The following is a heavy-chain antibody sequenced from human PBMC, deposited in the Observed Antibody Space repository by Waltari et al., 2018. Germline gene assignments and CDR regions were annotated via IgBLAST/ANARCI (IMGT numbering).Heavy chain of an antibody. CDR3: ARVRIPDYYYYYMDV. D-gene: IGHD2-21*01. V-gene: IGHV3-20*04. CDR1: GFTFDDYG. J-gene: IGHJ6*03. Sequence: EVQLVESGGGVVRPGGCLRLSCAASGFTFDDYGMSWVRQAPGKGLEWVSGINWNGGSTGYADSVKGRFTISRDNAKNSLYLQMNSLRAEDTALYYGARVRIPDYYYYYMDVWGKGTTVTVSS. CDR2: INWNGGST.